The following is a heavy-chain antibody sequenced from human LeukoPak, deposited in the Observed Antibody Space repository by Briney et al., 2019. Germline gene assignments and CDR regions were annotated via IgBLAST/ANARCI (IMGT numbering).Heavy chain of an antibody. D-gene: IGHD1-20*01. CDR2: ISYDGSNK. Sequence: GGSLRLSCAASGFTFSSYGMHWVRQAPGKGLEWVAVISYDGSNKYYADSVKGRFTISRDNSKNTLYLQMNSLGAEDTAVYYCTITGATFDIWGQGTMVTVSS. V-gene: IGHV3-30*03. CDR1: GFTFSSYG. J-gene: IGHJ3*02. CDR3: TITGATFDI.